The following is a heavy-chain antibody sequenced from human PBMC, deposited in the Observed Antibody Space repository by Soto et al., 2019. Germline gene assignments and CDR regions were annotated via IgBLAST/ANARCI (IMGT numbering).Heavy chain of an antibody. CDR2: INPKSGGT. CDR3: ARGDSTDCSNVVCSFFYNHDMEV. Sequence: GASVKVSCKASGYSFTDYHIHWVRQAPGQGLEWLGRINPKSGGTSTAQKFQGWVTMTTDTSISTASMALTRLTSDDTAISYCARGDSTDCSNVVCSFFYNHDMEVWGQGTRVLVS. CDR1: GYSFTDYH. D-gene: IGHD2-8*01. V-gene: IGHV1-2*04. J-gene: IGHJ6*01.